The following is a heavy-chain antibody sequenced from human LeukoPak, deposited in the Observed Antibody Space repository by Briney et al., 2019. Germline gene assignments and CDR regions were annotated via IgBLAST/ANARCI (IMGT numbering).Heavy chain of an antibody. D-gene: IGHD3-10*01. V-gene: IGHV1-2*02. Sequence: RASVKVSCKASGYTFTGYYMHWVRQAPGQGLEWMGWINPNSGGTDYAQKFQGRVTMTRDTSISTAYMELSRLRSDDTAVYYCAVTSGSSDWFDPWGQGTLVTVSS. CDR3: AVTSGSSDWFDP. J-gene: IGHJ5*02. CDR2: INPNSGGT. CDR1: GYTFTGYY.